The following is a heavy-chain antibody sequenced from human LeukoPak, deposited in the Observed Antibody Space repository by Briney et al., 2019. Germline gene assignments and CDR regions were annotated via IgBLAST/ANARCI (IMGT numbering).Heavy chain of an antibody. CDR3: ARDRRGVDTKYNLFAP. V-gene: IGHV3-7*01. CDR1: GFTFSSYW. D-gene: IGHD2-8*01. J-gene: IGHJ5*02. CDR2: IKTDGSEK. Sequence: PGGSLRLSCAASGFTFSSYWMSWVRQAPGKGLAWVANIKTDGSEKYYVDSVKGRFTISRDNADNSLYLQMDSLTVEDTAVYYCARDRRGVDTKYNLFAPWGQGTLVTVSS.